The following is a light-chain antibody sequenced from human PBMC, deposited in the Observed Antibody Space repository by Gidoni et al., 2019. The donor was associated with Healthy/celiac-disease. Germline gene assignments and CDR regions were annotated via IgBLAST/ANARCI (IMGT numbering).Light chain of an antibody. CDR1: QSISSW. V-gene: IGKV1-5*03. CDR2: KAS. Sequence: DIQMTQSPSTLSASVGDRVTITCRASQSISSWLAWYQQKPGKAPKLLIYKASSLESGVPSRFSGSGSGTEFTLTISSLQPDDFATYYCQQYKSYSSFXQXTKVEIK. J-gene: IGKJ1*01. CDR3: QQYKSYSS.